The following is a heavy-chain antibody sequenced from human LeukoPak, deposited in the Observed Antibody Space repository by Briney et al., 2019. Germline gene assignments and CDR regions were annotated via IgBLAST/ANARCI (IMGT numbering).Heavy chain of an antibody. V-gene: IGHV1-18*01. J-gene: IGHJ4*02. Sequence: GASVKVSCKASGYTFTSYGISWVRQAPGQGLEWMGWISAYNGNTNYAQKLQGRVTMTTDTSTSTAYMELTKLTSDDTAVYYCARDSCDILTGCRFDYWGQGTLVTVSS. CDR3: ARDSCDILTGCRFDY. D-gene: IGHD3-9*01. CDR2: ISAYNGNT. CDR1: GYTFTSYG.